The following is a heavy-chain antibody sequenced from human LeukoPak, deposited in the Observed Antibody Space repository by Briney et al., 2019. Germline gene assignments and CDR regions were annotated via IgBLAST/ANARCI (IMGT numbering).Heavy chain of an antibody. Sequence: GGSLRLSCAASGFTFSSYAMHWVRQAPGKGLEWVAVISYDGSNKYYADSVKGRFTISRDNSNNTLYLQMNSLRAEDTAVYYCARDELWSLRWYFDYWGQGTLVTVSS. CDR1: GFTFSSYA. V-gene: IGHV3-30-3*01. CDR2: ISYDGSNK. J-gene: IGHJ4*02. D-gene: IGHD2-21*01. CDR3: ARDELWSLRWYFDY.